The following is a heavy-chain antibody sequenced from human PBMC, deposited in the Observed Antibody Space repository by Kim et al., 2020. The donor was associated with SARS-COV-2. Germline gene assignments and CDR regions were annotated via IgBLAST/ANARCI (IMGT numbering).Heavy chain of an antibody. CDR2: ISYDGSNK. J-gene: IGHJ4*02. D-gene: IGHD6-19*01. CDR1: GFTFSSYA. V-gene: IGHV3-30-3*01. CDR3: ARVDVPGIAVAGIDY. Sequence: GGSLRLSCAASGFTFSSYAMHWVRQAPGKGLEWVAVISYDGSNKYYADSVKGRFTISRDNSKNTLYLQMNSLRAEDTAVYYCARVDVPGIAVAGIDYWGQGTLVTVSS.